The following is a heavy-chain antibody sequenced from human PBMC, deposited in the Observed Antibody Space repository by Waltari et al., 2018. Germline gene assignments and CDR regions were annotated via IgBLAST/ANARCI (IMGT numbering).Heavy chain of an antibody. V-gene: IGHV4-38-2*02. J-gene: IGHJ4*02. D-gene: IGHD6-25*01. Sequence: QVQLQESGPGLPKPSETLSLNCSGSGYSISHVYHWGWIRQPPGKGLEWIGDVYQSGTTYYNPSLKSRVTISVDTSKNQFSLRLSSVTAADTAMYYCARRYSSASSRYYFEYWGQGTLVTVSS. CDR1: GYSISHVYH. CDR2: VYQSGTT. CDR3: ARRYSSASSRYYFEY.